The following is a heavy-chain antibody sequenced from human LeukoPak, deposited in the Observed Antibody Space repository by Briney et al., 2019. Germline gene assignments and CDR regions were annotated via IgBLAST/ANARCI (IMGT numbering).Heavy chain of an antibody. V-gene: IGHV4-39*07. J-gene: IGHJ6*03. Sequence: PSETLSLTCTVSGGSISSSTYYWGWIRQPPGKGLEWIGSIYHSGTTYDNPSLKSRVTISLDTSKNQFSLSLTSVTAADAAVYYCSGAPMYYYMDVWGKGTTVTVSS. CDR2: IYHSGTT. CDR1: GGSISSSTYY. CDR3: SGAPMYYYMDV.